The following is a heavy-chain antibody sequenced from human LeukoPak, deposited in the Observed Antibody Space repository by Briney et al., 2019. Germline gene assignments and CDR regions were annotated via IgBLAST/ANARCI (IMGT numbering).Heavy chain of an antibody. CDR1: GGSISSYY. CDR2: IYYSGST. J-gene: IGHJ5*02. CDR3: ARAYCGGDCYRGWFDP. V-gene: IGHV4-59*01. D-gene: IGHD2-21*02. Sequence: SETLSLTCTVSGGSISSYYWSWTRQPPGKGLEWIGYIYYSGSTNYNPSLKSRVTISVDTSKNQFSLKLSSVTAADTAVYYCARAYCGGDCYRGWFDPWGQGTLVTVSS.